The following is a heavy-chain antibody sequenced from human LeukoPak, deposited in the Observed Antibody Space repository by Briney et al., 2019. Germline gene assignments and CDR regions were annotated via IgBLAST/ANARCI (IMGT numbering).Heavy chain of an antibody. Sequence: GGSLRLSCAASGFTVSSNYMSWVRQAPGKGLEWVSVIYSGGSTYYADSVKGRFTISRDNSKNTLYLQMNSLRAEDTAVYYCARDPRRGTRYYDSSGYYLAAFDIWGQGTMVTVSS. CDR3: ARDPRRGTRYYDSSGYYLAAFDI. J-gene: IGHJ3*02. D-gene: IGHD3-22*01. CDR2: IYSGGST. CDR1: GFTVSSNY. V-gene: IGHV3-66*01.